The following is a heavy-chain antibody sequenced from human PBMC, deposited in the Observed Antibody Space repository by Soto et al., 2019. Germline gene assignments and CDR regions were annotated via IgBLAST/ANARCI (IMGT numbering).Heavy chain of an antibody. V-gene: IGHV4-4*07. CDR3: ASGRIAAAGTLYYYYYGMDV. CDR1: GGSNSSYY. J-gene: IGHJ6*02. Sequence: SETLSLTCTVSGGSNSSYYWSWIRQPAGKGLEWIGRIYTSGSTNYNPSLKSRVTMSVDTSKNQFSLKLSSVTAADTAVYYCASGRIAAAGTLYYYYYGMDVWGQGTTVTVSS. CDR2: IYTSGST. D-gene: IGHD6-13*01.